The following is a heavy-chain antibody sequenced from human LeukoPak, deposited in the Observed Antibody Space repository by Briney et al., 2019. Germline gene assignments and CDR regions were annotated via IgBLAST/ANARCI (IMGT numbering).Heavy chain of an antibody. CDR1: GFTFSSYA. CDR3: LAAGNFDC. J-gene: IGHJ4*02. Sequence: GGSLRLSCAASGFTFSSYAMHWVRQAPGKGLEWVAVISYDGSNKYYADSVKGRFTISRDNSKNTLYLQMNSLRAEDTAVYYCLAAGNFDCWGQGTLVTVSS. CDR2: ISYDGSNK. V-gene: IGHV3-30*04. D-gene: IGHD6-25*01.